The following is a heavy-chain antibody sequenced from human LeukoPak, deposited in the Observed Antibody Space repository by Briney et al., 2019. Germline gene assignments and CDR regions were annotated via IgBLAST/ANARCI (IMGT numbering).Heavy chain of an antibody. Sequence: SETLSLTCAVYGGSFSGYYWSWIRQPPGKGLEWIGEINHSGSTNYNPSLKSRVTISVDTSKNQFSLKLSSVTAADTAVYYCAREGKYCSSTSCRDDAFDIWGQGTMVTVSS. CDR1: GGSFSGYY. CDR3: AREGKYCSSTSCRDDAFDI. V-gene: IGHV4-34*01. J-gene: IGHJ3*02. D-gene: IGHD2-2*01. CDR2: INHSGST.